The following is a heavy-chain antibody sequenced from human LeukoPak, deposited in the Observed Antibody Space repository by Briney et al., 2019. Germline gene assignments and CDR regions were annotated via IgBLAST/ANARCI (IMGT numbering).Heavy chain of an antibody. Sequence: SVKLSCKASGGTFSTYAINWVRQAPGHGLEWMGGIIPIFGTGNYAQKFQGRVTITADESTSTAYMELSSLRSEDTAVYYCARREGHYYDGSGYYCPFDYWGQGTLVTVSS. CDR2: IIPIFGTG. D-gene: IGHD3-22*01. CDR3: ARREGHYYDGSGYYCPFDY. CDR1: GGTFSTYA. V-gene: IGHV1-69*13. J-gene: IGHJ4*02.